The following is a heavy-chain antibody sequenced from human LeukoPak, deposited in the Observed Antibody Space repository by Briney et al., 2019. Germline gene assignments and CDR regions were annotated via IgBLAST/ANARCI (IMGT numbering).Heavy chain of an antibody. Sequence: GASVTISCTASGGTFSSYAISWVRQAPGQGLEWMGWISAYNGNTNYAQKLQGRVTMTEDTSTDTAYMELSSLRSEDTAVYYCATSGATVTVGFDPWGQGTLVTVSS. CDR1: GGTFSSYA. D-gene: IGHD4-17*01. J-gene: IGHJ5*02. CDR3: ATSGATVTVGFDP. V-gene: IGHV1-18*01. CDR2: ISAYNGNT.